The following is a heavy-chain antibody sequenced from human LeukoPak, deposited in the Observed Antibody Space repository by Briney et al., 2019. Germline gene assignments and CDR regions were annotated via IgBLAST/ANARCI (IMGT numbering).Heavy chain of an antibody. D-gene: IGHD3-22*01. CDR2: ISAYNGNT. J-gene: IGHJ4*02. Sequence: RASVKVSCKASGYTFTSYGISWVRQAPGQGLEWMGWISAYNGNTNYAQKLQGRVTMTTDTSTSTAYMELRSLRSDDTAVYYCARDPLPSVYYDSSGFDYWGQGTLVTVSS. CDR1: GYTFTSYG. V-gene: IGHV1-18*01. CDR3: ARDPLPSVYYDSSGFDY.